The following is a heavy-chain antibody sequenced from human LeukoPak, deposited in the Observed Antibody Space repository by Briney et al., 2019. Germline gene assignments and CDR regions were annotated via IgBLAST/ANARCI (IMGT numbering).Heavy chain of an antibody. D-gene: IGHD2-2*01. Sequence: SLRLSCAASGFTFDDYAMHWVRQAPGKGLEWVSGISWNSGSIGYADSVKGRFTISRDNAKNSLYLQMNSLRAEDMALYYCAKDSLGYCSSTSCLDYWGQGTLVTVSS. CDR2: ISWNSGSI. J-gene: IGHJ4*02. V-gene: IGHV3-9*03. CDR1: GFTFDDYA. CDR3: AKDSLGYCSSTSCLDY.